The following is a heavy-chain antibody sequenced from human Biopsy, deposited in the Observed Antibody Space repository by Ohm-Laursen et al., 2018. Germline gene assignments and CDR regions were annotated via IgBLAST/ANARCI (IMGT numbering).Heavy chain of an antibody. CDR1: GYSISSGYY. Sequence: SETLSLTCAVSGYSISSGYYWGWIRQPPGKGLEWIGSIYHSGSTYYNPSLKSRVTISVDTSKNQFSLKLSSGTAADTAGYYCARGQALKSFDYWGQGTLVTVSS. J-gene: IGHJ4*02. CDR3: ARGQALKSFDY. CDR2: IYHSGST. V-gene: IGHV4-38-2*01.